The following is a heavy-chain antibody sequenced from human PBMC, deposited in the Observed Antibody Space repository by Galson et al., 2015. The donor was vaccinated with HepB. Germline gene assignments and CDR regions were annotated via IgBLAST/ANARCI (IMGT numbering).Heavy chain of an antibody. V-gene: IGHV3-23*01. CDR1: AFTDHIPT. Sequence: SLRLSCPAPAFTDHIPTMNWVLQAPRKDLEAVSRSCDSGATTPYADSVKGRFTIARDNSKDTLYLQMNSLTAEDSALYYCAKSPSRSWSEFDIWGQGTMVIVSS. CDR2: SCDSGATT. CDR3: AKSPSRSWSEFDI. D-gene: IGHD6-13*01. J-gene: IGHJ3*02.